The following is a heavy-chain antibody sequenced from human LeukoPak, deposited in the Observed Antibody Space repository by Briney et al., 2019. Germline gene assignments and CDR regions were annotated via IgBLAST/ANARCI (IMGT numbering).Heavy chain of an antibody. CDR1: GFTVSSNY. CDR2: IYSGGST. V-gene: IGHV3-66*01. Sequence: GGSLRLSCAASGFTVSSNYMSWVRQAPGKGPEWVSVIYSGGSTYYADSVKGRFTISRDNFRNTLYLQMNSLRAEDTAVYYCAKDHWVGWGQGTLVTVSS. CDR3: AKDHWVG. D-gene: IGHD7-27*01. J-gene: IGHJ4*02.